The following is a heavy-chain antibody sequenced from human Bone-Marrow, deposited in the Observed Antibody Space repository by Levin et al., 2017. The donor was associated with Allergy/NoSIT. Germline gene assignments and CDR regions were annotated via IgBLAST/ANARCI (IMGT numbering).Heavy chain of an antibody. CDR3: ARGKAVETFGDEANWFDP. CDR2: FFPSGRA. Sequence: SETLSLTCTVSGGSIKSGNYYWTWIRQSAGKGLEWIGRFFPSGRADYSPSLENRVSISIDTSKNQFSLKLTSVTAADTAVYFCARGKAVETFGDEANWFDPWGPGTHVTVSS. V-gene: IGHV4-61*02. J-gene: IGHJ5*02. D-gene: IGHD3-10*01. CDR1: GGSIKSGNYY.